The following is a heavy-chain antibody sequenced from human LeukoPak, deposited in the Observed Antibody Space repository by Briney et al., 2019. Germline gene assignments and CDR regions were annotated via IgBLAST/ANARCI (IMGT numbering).Heavy chain of an antibody. D-gene: IGHD5-18*01. Sequence: ASVKVSCKASGYSFADYYMHWVRQAPGQGLEWMGIINPSGGSTSYAQKFQGRVTMTRDTSTSTVYMELSSLRSEDTAVYYCARDNSAGYSYGYDYWGQGTLVTVSS. CDR2: INPSGGST. V-gene: IGHV1-46*01. J-gene: IGHJ4*02. CDR3: ARDNSAGYSYGYDY. CDR1: GYSFADYY.